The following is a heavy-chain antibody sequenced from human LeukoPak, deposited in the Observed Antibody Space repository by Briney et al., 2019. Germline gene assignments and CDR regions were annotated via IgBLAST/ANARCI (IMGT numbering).Heavy chain of an antibody. CDR1: GAPINGYY. V-gene: IGHV4-59*01. CDR3: ARHRHYSSGFDY. D-gene: IGHD6-19*01. Sequence: PSETLSLTCTVSGAPINGYYWSWIRQPPGKGLEWIGYIYYSGSTNYNPSLKSRVTISVDTPKSQFSLKLNPVTAADTAVYFCARHRHYSSGFDYWGQGTLVTVSS. CDR2: IYYSGST. J-gene: IGHJ4*02.